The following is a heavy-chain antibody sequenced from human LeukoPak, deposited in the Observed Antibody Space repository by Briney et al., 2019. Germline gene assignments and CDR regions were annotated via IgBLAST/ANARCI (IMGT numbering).Heavy chain of an antibody. Sequence: PGGSLRLSCAASGFTFSSYGMHWVRQAPGKGLEWVAFIRYDGSNKYYADSVKGRFTISRDNSRNTLSLQMNSLRAEDTAAYYCAKDSQDTVVVPAGIDYWGQGTLVTVSS. D-gene: IGHD2-2*01. V-gene: IGHV3-30*02. CDR2: IRYDGSNK. CDR3: AKDSQDTVVVPAGIDY. J-gene: IGHJ4*02. CDR1: GFTFSSYG.